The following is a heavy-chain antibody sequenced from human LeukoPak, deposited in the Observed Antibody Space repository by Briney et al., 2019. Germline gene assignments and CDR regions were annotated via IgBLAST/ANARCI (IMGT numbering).Heavy chain of an antibody. Sequence: PGGSLRLSCAASGFTFRTYGMSWVRQAPGKGLEWVSAISGSGGDIYYTDSVKGRFTVSRDNSKNTLYLQMISLRAEDTAVYYCARVNSDYYYYYYMDVWGKGTTVTVSS. CDR2: ISGSGGDI. J-gene: IGHJ6*03. D-gene: IGHD4-23*01. V-gene: IGHV3-23*01. CDR1: GFTFRTYG. CDR3: ARVNSDYYYYYYMDV.